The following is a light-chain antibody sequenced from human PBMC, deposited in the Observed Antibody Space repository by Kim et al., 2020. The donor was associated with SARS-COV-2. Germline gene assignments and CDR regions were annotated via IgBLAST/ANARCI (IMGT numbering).Light chain of an antibody. V-gene: IGKV3-15*01. J-gene: IGKJ2*01. Sequence: EIVMTQSPATLSVSPGERATLSCRASQSVITNVAWYQQRPGQAPRLLIFAASARASGTPARFSGSGSGTDFTLTISSLQSEDFAVYFCQQYNKWPSYTFGQGTKLEI. CDR1: QSVITN. CDR2: AAS. CDR3: QQYNKWPSYT.